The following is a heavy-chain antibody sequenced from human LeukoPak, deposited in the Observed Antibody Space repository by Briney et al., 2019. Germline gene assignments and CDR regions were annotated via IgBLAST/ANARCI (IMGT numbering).Heavy chain of an antibody. CDR2: ISGSGGST. CDR3: AKSSSGSYYNLIDY. V-gene: IGHV3-23*01. CDR1: GFTFSSYA. D-gene: IGHD3-10*01. Sequence: GGPLRLSCAASGFTFSSYAMSWVRQAPGKGLEWVSAISGSGGSTYYADSVKGRFTISRDNSKNTLYLQMNSLRAEDTAVYYCAKSSSGSYYNLIDYWGQGTLVTVSS. J-gene: IGHJ4*02.